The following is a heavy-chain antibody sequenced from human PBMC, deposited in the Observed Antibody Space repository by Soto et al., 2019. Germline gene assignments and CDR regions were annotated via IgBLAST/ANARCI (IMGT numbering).Heavy chain of an antibody. CDR3: ARKPPSAIQGWAFGMDV. Sequence: ELQLVETGGGRIQTGGSLRLSCAASGFSISSNYIAWVRQPPGKGLECVSTTFSGGNTEYAASVKGRCSISRDNYKNTLYLQMDNLRVEDTAVYYCARKPPSAIQGWAFGMDVWGQGTTVSVSS. CDR1: GFSISSNY. J-gene: IGHJ6*02. D-gene: IGHD2-21*01. V-gene: IGHV3-53*02. CDR2: TFSGGNT.